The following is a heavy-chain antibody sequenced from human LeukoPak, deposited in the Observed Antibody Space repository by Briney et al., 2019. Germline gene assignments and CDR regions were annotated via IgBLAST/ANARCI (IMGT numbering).Heavy chain of an antibody. CDR2: ISAYNGKT. J-gene: IGHJ6*02. CDR3: ARDHSGYDQHYYYYGMDV. D-gene: IGHD5-12*01. Sequence: ASVKVSCKASGYTFTSYGISWVRQAPGQGLEWMGWISAYNGKTNYAQKLQGRVTMTTDTSTSTAYMELRSLRSDDTAVYYCARDHSGYDQHYYYYGMDVWGQGITVTVSS. CDR1: GYTFTSYG. V-gene: IGHV1-18*01.